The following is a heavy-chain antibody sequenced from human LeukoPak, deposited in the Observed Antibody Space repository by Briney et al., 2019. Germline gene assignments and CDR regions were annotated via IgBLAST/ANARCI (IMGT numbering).Heavy chain of an antibody. CDR3: ARRRVIGYYGSGSYYNGMDY. V-gene: IGHV4-4*07. J-gene: IGHJ4*02. Sequence: SETLSLTCTVSGGSISSYYWSWIRQPAGKGLEWIGRIYTSGSTNYNPSLKSRVTMSVDTSKNQFSLKLSSVTAADTAVYYCARRRVIGYYGSGSYYNGMDYWGQGTLVTVSS. CDR1: GGSISSYY. CDR2: IYTSGST. D-gene: IGHD3-10*01.